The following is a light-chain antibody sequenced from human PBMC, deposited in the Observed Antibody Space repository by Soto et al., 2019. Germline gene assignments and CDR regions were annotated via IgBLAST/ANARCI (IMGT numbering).Light chain of an antibody. CDR3: QQYSASPRT. Sequence: EVVXTQSPGTLSLSPGERATLSCRASRTVDGNYLAWYHQKPGQAPRLLIHSASTRAPGIPDRFSASGAGTDFTLTISRLEPEDSAVYYCQQYSASPRTFGPGTKVDIK. V-gene: IGKV3-20*01. CDR2: SAS. J-gene: IGKJ3*01. CDR1: RTVDGNY.